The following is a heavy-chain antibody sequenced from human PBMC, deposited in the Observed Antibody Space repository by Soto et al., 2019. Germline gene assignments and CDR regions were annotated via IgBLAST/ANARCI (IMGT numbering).Heavy chain of an antibody. J-gene: IGHJ3*02. V-gene: IGHV3-23*01. CDR1: RFSFSNYA. CDR3: STDPNGDYIGAFDN. Sequence: EVQLLESVGGLVPPGGSLRLSCAGSRFSFSNYAMTWARQAPGEGLEWVSSITGSGGGTTYADSVKGRFTISRDNSKNILYLQMDSLRAEDTAVYYCSTDPNGDYIGAFDNWGQGTMVTVSS. CDR2: ITGSGGGT. D-gene: IGHD4-17*01.